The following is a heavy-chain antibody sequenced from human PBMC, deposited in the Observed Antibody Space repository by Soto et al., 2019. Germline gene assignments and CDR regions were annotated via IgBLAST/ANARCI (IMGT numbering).Heavy chain of an antibody. CDR1: GGSISSSSYY. CDR3: AGYSSGWYRSIDY. J-gene: IGHJ4*02. D-gene: IGHD6-19*01. Sequence: SETLSLTCTVSGGSISSSSYYWGWIRQPPGKGLEWIGSIYYSGSTYYNPSLKSRVTISVDTSKDQFSLKLSSVTAADTAVYYCAGYSSGWYRSIDYWGQGTLVTVSS. V-gene: IGHV4-39*01. CDR2: IYYSGST.